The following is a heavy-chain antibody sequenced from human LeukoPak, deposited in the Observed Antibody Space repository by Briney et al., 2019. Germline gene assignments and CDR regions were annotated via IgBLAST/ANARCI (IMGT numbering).Heavy chain of an antibody. J-gene: IGHJ4*02. Sequence: GGSLRLSCAASGFTFDGYAMSWVRQAPGKGLEWVSAISGSGGSTYYADSVKGRFTISRDNSKNTLSLQMNSLRADDTAVYYCAKCRNYGDYVDYWGQGTLVTVSS. V-gene: IGHV3-23*01. CDR2: ISGSGGST. D-gene: IGHD4-17*01. CDR1: GFTFDGYA. CDR3: AKCRNYGDYVDY.